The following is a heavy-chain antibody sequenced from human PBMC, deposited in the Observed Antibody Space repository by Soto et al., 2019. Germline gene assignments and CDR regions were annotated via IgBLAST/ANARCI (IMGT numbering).Heavy chain of an antibody. CDR2: IIPIFGTS. Sequence: QVQLVQSGAEVKKPGSSVKVSCKASGGTFNNYAINWVRQAPGQGLDWMGGIIPIFGTSNYAQKFQGRVTIIADESTSTAFMELSSLRSEDTAVYYCAFQTSAKLCTPYYVDLWGQGTLVTVSS. CDR1: GGTFNNYA. J-gene: IGHJ4*02. V-gene: IGHV1-69*01. D-gene: IGHD3-16*01. CDR3: AFQTSAKLCTPYYVDL.